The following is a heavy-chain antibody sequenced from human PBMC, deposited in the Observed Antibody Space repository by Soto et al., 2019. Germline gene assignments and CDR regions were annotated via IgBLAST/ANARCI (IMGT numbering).Heavy chain of an antibody. Sequence: PGGSLRLSCTASGFTFGDYAMSWFRQAPGKGLEWVGFIRSKAYGGTTEYAASVKGRFTISRDDSKSIAYLQMNSLKTEDTAVYYCTRDHSENYYDSSGYYPYWGQGTLVTVSS. CDR3: TRDHSENYYDSSGYYPY. J-gene: IGHJ4*02. V-gene: IGHV3-49*03. D-gene: IGHD3-22*01. CDR2: IRSKAYGGTT. CDR1: GFTFGDYA.